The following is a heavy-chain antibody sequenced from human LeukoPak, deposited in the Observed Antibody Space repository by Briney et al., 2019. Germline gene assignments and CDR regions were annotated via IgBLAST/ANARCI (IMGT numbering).Heavy chain of an antibody. CDR1: GGSFSGYY. V-gene: IGHV4-34*01. J-gene: IGHJ3*02. CDR3: ARGSTNWNVDTFDI. D-gene: IGHD1-20*01. CDR2: INHSGST. Sequence: PSETLSLTCAVYGGSFSGYYWSWIRQPPGKGLEWIGEINHSGSTNYNPSLKSRVTISVDTSKNQFPLKLSSVTAADTAVYYCARGSTNWNVDTFDIWGQGTMVTVSS.